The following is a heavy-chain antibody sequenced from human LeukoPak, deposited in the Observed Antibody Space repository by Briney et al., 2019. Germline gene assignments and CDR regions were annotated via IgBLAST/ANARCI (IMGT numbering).Heavy chain of an antibody. CDR3: ARDVKGNLDY. D-gene: IGHD1-14*01. V-gene: IGHV3-7*01. J-gene: IGHJ4*02. CDR2: INQDGSTK. CDR1: GFTFSNVW. Sequence: PGGSLRLSCAASGFTFSNVWMAWVRQAPGKGLKWVANINQDGSTKQYVDSVRGRFTISRDNAKNSLYLQMNSLTAEDTGLYHCARDVKGNLDYWGQGTLVTVSS.